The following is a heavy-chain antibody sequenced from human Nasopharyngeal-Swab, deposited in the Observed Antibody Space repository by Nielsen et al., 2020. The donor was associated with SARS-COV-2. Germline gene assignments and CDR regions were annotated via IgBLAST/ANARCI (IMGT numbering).Heavy chain of an antibody. Sequence: SETLSLTCTVSGGSISSGDYYWSWIRQPPGKGLEWIGYIYYSGSTYYNPSLKSRVTISVYTSKNQFSLKLSSVTAADTAVYYGARGGAGYYYYMDVWGKGTTVTVSS. CDR3: ARGGAGYYYYMDV. D-gene: IGHD3-16*01. CDR2: IYYSGST. CDR1: GGSISSGDYY. J-gene: IGHJ6*03. V-gene: IGHV4-30-4*01.